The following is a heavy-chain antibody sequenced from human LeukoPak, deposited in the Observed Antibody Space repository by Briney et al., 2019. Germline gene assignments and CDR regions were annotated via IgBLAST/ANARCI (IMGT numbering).Heavy chain of an antibody. Sequence: ASVKVSCKASGYTFTGYYMHWVRQAPGQGLEWMGWISAYNGNTNYAQKLQGRVTMTTDTSTSTAYMELRSLRSDDTAVYYCARDPVYSSSSFYYYYYMDVWGKGTTVTVSS. D-gene: IGHD6-6*01. CDR3: ARDPVYSSSSFYYYYYMDV. V-gene: IGHV1-18*04. J-gene: IGHJ6*03. CDR1: GYTFTGYY. CDR2: ISAYNGNT.